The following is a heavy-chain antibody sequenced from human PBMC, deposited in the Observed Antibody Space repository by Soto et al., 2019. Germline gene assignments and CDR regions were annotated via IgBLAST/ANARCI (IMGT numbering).Heavy chain of an antibody. CDR3: ARGRLYYYDSGDY. V-gene: IGHV3-74*01. CDR2: INIDGSTT. J-gene: IGHJ4*02. CDR1: GFTFSHYW. D-gene: IGHD3-22*01. Sequence: GGSLRLSCAAPGFTFSHYWIHWVRQAPGKGLMWVSRINIDGSTTTYADSVKGRFTISRDNAKNTVYLQMNSLRAEDTAVYYCARGRLYYYDSGDYWGQGTLVTVSS.